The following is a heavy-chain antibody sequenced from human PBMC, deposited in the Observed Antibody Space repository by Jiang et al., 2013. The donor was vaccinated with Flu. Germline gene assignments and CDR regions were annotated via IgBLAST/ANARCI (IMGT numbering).Heavy chain of an antibody. CDR1: GDSVSSNSAA. Sequence: SQTLSLTCAISGDSVSSNSAAWNWIRQSPSRGLEWLGRTYYRSKWYTNYAISVEGRITINPDTSKNQLSLQLNSVTPEDTAVYYCVRGAPRLFDYWGQGILVTVSS. V-gene: IGHV6-1*01. CDR3: VRGAPRLFDY. CDR2: TYYRSKWYT. J-gene: IGHJ4*02.